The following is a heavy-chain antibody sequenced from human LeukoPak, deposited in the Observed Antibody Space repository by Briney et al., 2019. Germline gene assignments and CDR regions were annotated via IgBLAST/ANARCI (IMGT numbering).Heavy chain of an antibody. CDR1: GGSISSYY. V-gene: IGHV4-59*01. Sequence: PSETLSLTCTVSGGSISSYYWSWIRQPPGKGLEWIGYIYYSGSTNYNPSLKSRVTISVDTSKNQFSLKLSSVTAADTAVYYCARTPVAGTNYYYMDVWGKGTTVTVSS. J-gene: IGHJ6*03. CDR3: ARTPVAGTNYYYMDV. D-gene: IGHD6-19*01. CDR2: IYYSGST.